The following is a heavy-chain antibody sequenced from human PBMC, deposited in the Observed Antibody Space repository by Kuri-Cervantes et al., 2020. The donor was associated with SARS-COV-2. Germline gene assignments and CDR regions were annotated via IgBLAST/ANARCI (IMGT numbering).Heavy chain of an antibody. J-gene: IGHJ3*02. CDR3: ARHQDSGSYYGAFDI. D-gene: IGHD1-26*01. CDR1: GGSISSSSYY. CDR2: IYYSGST. Sequence: GSLRLSCTVSGGSISSSSYYWGWIRQPPGKGLEWIGSIYYSGSTYYNPSLKSRVTISVDTSKNQFSLKLSSVTAADTAVYYCARHQDSGSYYGAFDIWGQGTMVTVSS. V-gene: IGHV4-39*01.